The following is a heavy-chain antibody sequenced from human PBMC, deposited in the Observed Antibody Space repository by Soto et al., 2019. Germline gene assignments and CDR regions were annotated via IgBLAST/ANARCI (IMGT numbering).Heavy chain of an antibody. D-gene: IGHD6-19*01. J-gene: IGHJ3*02. CDR1: GDGFTNYW. CDR3: ARQPFDSSALVPHACDI. V-gene: IGHV5-51*01. Sequence: GESLKISCKGSGDGFTNYWIGWVRQMPGKGLEWMGMTHPGDSDDRYSPSFQGQVTISADKSISTAYLQWSSLKASDTAMYYCARQPFDSSALVPHACDIWGQGTMGTVS. CDR2: THPGDSDD.